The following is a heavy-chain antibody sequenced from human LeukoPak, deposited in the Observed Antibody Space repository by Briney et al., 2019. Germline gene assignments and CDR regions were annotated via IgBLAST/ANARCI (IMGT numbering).Heavy chain of an antibody. CDR2: IYYSGSP. CDR3: ARAIVAWFDP. J-gene: IGHJ5*02. Sequence: PSETLSLTCTVSGVSISSGGYYWSWVRQHRGKGLEWIRYIYYSGSPYYNPSLKSRFTISVDTSKNQFSLKLSSVTAADTAVYYCARAIVAWFDPWGQGTLVTVSS. V-gene: IGHV4-31*03. D-gene: IGHD5-12*01. CDR1: GVSISSGGYY.